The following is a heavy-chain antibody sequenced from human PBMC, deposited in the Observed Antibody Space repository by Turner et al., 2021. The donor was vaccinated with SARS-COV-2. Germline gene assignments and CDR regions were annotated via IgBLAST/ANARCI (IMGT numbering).Heavy chain of an antibody. J-gene: IGHJ3*02. V-gene: IGHV3-21*01. CDR1: GCSFSTYS. CDR2: ISSSSSYI. Sequence: EVQLVKSGGGLVKPGGSMRLSWSAAGCSFSTYSMNWVRQAPGKGLEWVSSISSSSSYIYYADSGRGRFTISRDNAKNSLYLQMNSLRAEDTAVYYCARARWHYYDSSGYYPDAFDIWGQGTMVTVSS. D-gene: IGHD3-22*01. CDR3: ARARWHYYDSSGYYPDAFDI.